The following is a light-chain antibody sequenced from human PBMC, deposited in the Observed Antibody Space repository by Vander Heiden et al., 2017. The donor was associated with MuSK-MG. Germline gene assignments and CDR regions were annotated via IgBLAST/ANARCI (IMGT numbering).Light chain of an antibody. Sequence: QSDLPQPASVSGSAGQSITISFTGTSSDVGSYNPVSWYQQHPGKAPKLMSYEVSKRPSGVANRFSGSKSGNTASLTISGLQAEDEADYYCCSYAGSSSPYVFGTGTKVTVL. CDR3: CSYAGSSSPYV. J-gene: IGLJ1*01. CDR2: EVS. V-gene: IGLV2-23*02. CDR1: SSDVGSYNP.